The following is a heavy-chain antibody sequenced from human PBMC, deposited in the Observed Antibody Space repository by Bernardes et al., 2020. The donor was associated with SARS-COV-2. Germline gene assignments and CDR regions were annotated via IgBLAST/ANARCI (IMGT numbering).Heavy chain of an antibody. V-gene: IGHV3-74*01. CDR1: GLTISNSW. J-gene: IGHJ4*02. CDR2: VKGDGSIT. Sequence: GCSLLISCVVSGLTISNSWMHWVRQVPGKGLVWVARVKGDGSITNYEDSVKGRFTISRDNAKNTLYLQMNSLIAEDTAVYYCDLTYYYDSSGYNWGQGTLVTVSS. CDR3: DLTYYYDSSGYN. D-gene: IGHD3-22*01.